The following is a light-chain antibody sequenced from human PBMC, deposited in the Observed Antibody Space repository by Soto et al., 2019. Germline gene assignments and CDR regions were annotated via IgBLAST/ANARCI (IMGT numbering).Light chain of an antibody. V-gene: IGKV3-20*01. CDR3: QQYGDSPLT. J-gene: IGKJ4*01. CDR2: GAS. CDR1: QSVSSATY. Sequence: EIVLTQSPGTLSLSPGERATLSCWASQSVSSATYLAWYQQKPGQAPRLLIYGASSRAAGIPDRFSGSGSGTDFTLTISRLEPEDFALYYCQQYGDSPLTFGGGTKVE.